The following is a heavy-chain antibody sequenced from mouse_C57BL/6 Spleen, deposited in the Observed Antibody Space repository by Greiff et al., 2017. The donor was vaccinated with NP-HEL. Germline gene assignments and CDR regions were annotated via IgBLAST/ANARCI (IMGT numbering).Heavy chain of an antibody. CDR3: AREAQAFYAMDY. CDR2: IYPGSGST. Sequence: QVHVKQPGAELVKPGASVKMSCKASGYTFTSYWITWVKQRPGQGLEWIGDIYPGSGSTNYNEKFKSKATLTVDTSSSTAYMQLSSLTSEDSAVYYCAREAQAFYAMDYWGQGTSVTVSS. J-gene: IGHJ4*01. CDR1: GYTFTSYW. D-gene: IGHD3-2*02. V-gene: IGHV1-55*01.